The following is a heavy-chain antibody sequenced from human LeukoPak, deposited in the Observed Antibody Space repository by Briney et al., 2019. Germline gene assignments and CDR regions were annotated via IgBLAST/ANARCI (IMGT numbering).Heavy chain of an antibody. J-gene: IGHJ4*02. CDR3: ARDPEAAAGTNRLDY. Sequence: ASVTVSCKASGYTFTSYDINWVRQATGQGLEWMGWMNPNSGNTGYAQKFQGRVTITRNTSISTAYMELSSLRSEDTAVYYCARDPEAAAGTNRLDYWGQGTLVTVSS. V-gene: IGHV1-8*03. D-gene: IGHD6-13*01. CDR2: MNPNSGNT. CDR1: GYTFTSYD.